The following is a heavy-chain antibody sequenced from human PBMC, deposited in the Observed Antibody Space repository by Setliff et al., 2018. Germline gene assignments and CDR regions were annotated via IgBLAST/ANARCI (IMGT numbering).Heavy chain of an antibody. D-gene: IGHD3-16*01. CDR2: AYAGGGT. V-gene: IGHV4-39*06. Sequence: SETLSLTCTFSGGSTGVSEYYWGWVRQSPGKGLEWIGSAYAGGGTYYNPSLQSRITISVDTSQNHFALSLTSMTAADTAVYHCAAGIKLGIFDSWGQGVLVTVSS. CDR3: AAGIKLGIFDS. J-gene: IGHJ4*02. CDR1: GGSTGVSEYY.